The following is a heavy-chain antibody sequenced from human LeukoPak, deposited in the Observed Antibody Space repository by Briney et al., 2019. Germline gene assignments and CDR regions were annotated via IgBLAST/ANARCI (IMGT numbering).Heavy chain of an antibody. CDR3: ARARGSGSYDYFDY. V-gene: IGHV1-69*13. D-gene: IGHD3-10*01. J-gene: IGHJ4*02. Sequence: ASVKVSCTASGGTFSSYAISWVRQAPGQGLEWMGGIIPIFGTANYAQKFQGRVTITADESTSTAYMELSSLRSEDTAVYYCARARGSGSYDYFDYWGQGTLVTVSS. CDR2: IIPIFGTA. CDR1: GGTFSSYA.